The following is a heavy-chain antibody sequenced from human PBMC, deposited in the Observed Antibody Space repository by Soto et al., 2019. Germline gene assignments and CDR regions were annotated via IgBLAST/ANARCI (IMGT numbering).Heavy chain of an antibody. D-gene: IGHD2-15*01. V-gene: IGHV3-7*01. Sequence: HPGGSLRLSCVASGFTFWCDWMSWVRQAPGKGLEWVANIKQDGSAKQYLDSVRGRFTISRDNSKNSVYLQMNSLRAEDTALYYCARDFYGGFSYGPGDNWGQGTLVTVSS. J-gene: IGHJ4*02. CDR1: GFTFWCDW. CDR3: ARDFYGGFSYGPGDN. CDR2: IKQDGSAK.